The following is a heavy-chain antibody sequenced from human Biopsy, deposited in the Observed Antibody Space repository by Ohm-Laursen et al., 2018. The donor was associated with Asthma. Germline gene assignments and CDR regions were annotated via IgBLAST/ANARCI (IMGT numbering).Heavy chain of an antibody. CDR2: INSVFGTT. CDR1: GDTFNTYV. CDR3: ARKAGSCISRTCYSLDF. J-gene: IGHJ4*02. D-gene: IGHD2-2*01. V-gene: IGHV1-69*13. Sequence: SVKVSCKSLGDTFNTYVIGWVRQAPGQGLEWMGGINSVFGTTTYPQKFQDRVTITADDSTGTVYMELSSLRSEDTAVYYCARKAGSCISRTCYSLDFWGQGTLVTVSS.